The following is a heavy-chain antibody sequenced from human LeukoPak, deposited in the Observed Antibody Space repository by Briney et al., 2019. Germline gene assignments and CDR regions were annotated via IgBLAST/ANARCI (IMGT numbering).Heavy chain of an antibody. V-gene: IGHV1-69*05. Sequence: SVKVSCKASGGAFSSYALSWVRQAPGPGLGWMGGILPIFGTPNYAQKFQDRVTITTDESTSTAYMELSSLRSEDTAVYYCAQGQGAYGDLRGLFDYWGQGTLVTVSS. D-gene: IGHD4-17*01. CDR3: AQGQGAYGDLRGLFDY. J-gene: IGHJ4*02. CDR1: GGAFSSYA. CDR2: ILPIFGTP.